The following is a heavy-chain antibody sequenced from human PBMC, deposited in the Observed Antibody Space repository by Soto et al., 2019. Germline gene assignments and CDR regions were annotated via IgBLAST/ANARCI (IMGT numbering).Heavy chain of an antibody. Sequence: QVHLVESGGGVVQPGRSLTISCVGAGFAFSTYGMHWVRQAPAKGLEWVAIISYDGTDKYYADSVKGRFSISRDNSKQTLSLQMDSMRPEDTAVYYCAKDFGAWSDSWGQGTLGNVSS. CDR3: AKDFGAWSDS. CDR1: GFAFSTYG. CDR2: ISYDGTDK. V-gene: IGHV3-30*18. D-gene: IGHD6-19*01. J-gene: IGHJ5*02.